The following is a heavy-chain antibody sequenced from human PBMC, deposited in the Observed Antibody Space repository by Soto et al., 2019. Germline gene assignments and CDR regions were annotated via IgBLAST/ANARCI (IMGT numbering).Heavy chain of an antibody. CDR1: GYTFTSYG. V-gene: IGHV1-18*01. J-gene: IGHJ3*02. CDR3: ARSIIGYCSGGSCYAYFDI. CDR2: ISAYNGNT. Sequence: VQLVQSGAEVKKPGASVKVSCKASGYTFTSYGISWVRQAPGQGLEWMGWISAYNGNTNYAQKLQGRVTMTTDTSTSPAYMELRSLRSDDTAVYYCARSIIGYCSGGSCYAYFDIWGQGTMVTVSS. D-gene: IGHD2-15*01.